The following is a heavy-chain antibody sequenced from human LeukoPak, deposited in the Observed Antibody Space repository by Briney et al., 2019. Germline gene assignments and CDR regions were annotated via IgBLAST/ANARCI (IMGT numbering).Heavy chain of an antibody. CDR3: ARGTVTAPDY. CDR2: ISSSGSPT. V-gene: IGHV3-23*01. Sequence: PGGSLRLSCAASGFTFSSFAMTWVRQAPGKGLEWVSVISSSGSPTYYADSVKGRFTISRDISKNTLYLQMNSLRAEDTAVYYCARGTVTAPDYWGQGTLVTVSS. CDR1: GFTFSSFA. D-gene: IGHD4-17*01. J-gene: IGHJ4*02.